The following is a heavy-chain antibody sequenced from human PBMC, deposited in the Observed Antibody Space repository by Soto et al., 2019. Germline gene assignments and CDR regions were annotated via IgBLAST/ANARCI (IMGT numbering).Heavy chain of an antibody. CDR3: ARESEDLTSNFDY. CDR1: GFTFSTYS. CDR2: ISSTTNYI. V-gene: IGHV3-21*06. J-gene: IGHJ4*02. Sequence: EVQLVESGGGLVQPGGSLRLSCAASGFTFSTYSLTWVRQAPGKGLEWVSSISSTTNYIYYGDSMKGRFTISRDNAKNSLYLEMNSLRAEDTAVYYCARESEDLTSNFDYWGQGTLVTVSS.